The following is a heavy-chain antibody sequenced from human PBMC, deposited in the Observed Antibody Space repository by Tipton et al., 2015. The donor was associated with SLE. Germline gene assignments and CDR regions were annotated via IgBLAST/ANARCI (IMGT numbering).Heavy chain of an antibody. V-gene: IGHV4-59*11. CDR1: GGSISSHY. Sequence: LRLSCTVSGGSISSHYWSWIRQPPGKGLEWIGYIYYSGSTNYNPSLKSRVTISVDTSKNQVSLNLSFVTAADTAVYYCAREAEVYGMDVWGQGTTVTVSS. CDR2: IYYSGST. CDR3: AREAEVYGMDV. J-gene: IGHJ6*02.